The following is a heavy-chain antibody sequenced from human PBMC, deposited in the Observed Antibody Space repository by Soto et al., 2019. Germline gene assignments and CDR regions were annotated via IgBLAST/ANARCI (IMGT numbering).Heavy chain of an antibody. CDR2: IGESGSNT. V-gene: IGHV3-23*01. CDR1: GFTFSNFA. J-gene: IGHJ4*02. CDR3: ARERFSYYYFWSGYDRPIPLAY. Sequence: GSLRLSCAASGFTFSNFAMIWVRQAPGKGLEWVSAIGESGSNTYYADSVKGRFTISRDNSKNTLYLQMNSLRAEDTAVYYCARERFSYYYFWSGYDRPIPLAYCGQGSLVTVSS. D-gene: IGHD3-3*01.